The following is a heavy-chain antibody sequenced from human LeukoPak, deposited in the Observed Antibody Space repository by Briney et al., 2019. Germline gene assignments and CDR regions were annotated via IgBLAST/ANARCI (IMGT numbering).Heavy chain of an antibody. CDR1: GYTFTGYY. CDR3: ARAPVGAKRLGDY. J-gene: IGHJ4*02. V-gene: IGHV1-2*02. Sequence: GASVKVSCKASGYTFTGYYMHWVRQAPGQGLEWMGWINPNSGGTNYAQEFQGRVTMTRDTSISTAYMELSRLRSDDTAVYYCARAPVGAKRLGDYWGQGTLVTVSS. D-gene: IGHD1-26*01. CDR2: INPNSGGT.